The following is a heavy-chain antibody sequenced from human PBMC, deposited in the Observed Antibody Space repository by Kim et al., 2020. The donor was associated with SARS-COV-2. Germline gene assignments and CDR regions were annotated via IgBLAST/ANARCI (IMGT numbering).Heavy chain of an antibody. J-gene: IGHJ4*02. D-gene: IGHD4-17*01. Sequence: ADSVKGRFTISRDNAKNSLYLQMNSLRAEDTAVYYCARVRDDYGDLTFDYWSQGTLVTVSS. V-gene: IGHV3-21*01. CDR3: ARVRDDYGDLTFDY.